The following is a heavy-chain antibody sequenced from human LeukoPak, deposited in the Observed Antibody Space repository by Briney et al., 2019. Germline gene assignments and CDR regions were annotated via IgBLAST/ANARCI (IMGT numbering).Heavy chain of an antibody. Sequence: GRSLRLSCAAPGFTFSSYAMHWVRQAPGKGLEWVAVISYDGSNKYYADSVKGRFTISRDNSKNTLYLQMNSLRAEDTAVYCCARDLEEEVDYWGQGTLVTVSP. CDR1: GFTFSSYA. V-gene: IGHV3-30-3*01. J-gene: IGHJ4*02. CDR2: ISYDGSNK. CDR3: ARDLEEEVDY.